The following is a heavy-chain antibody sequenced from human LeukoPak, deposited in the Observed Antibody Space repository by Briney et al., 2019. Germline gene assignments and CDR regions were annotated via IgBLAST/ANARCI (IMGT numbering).Heavy chain of an antibody. CDR1: GFTFSSYW. Sequence: GGSLRLSCAASGFTFSSYWMSGVRQAPGKGLEWVANIKQDGSEKYYVDSVKGRFTISRDNAKNSLYLQMNSLRAEDTAVYYCAREFRGGSYYIDYWGQGTLVTVSS. D-gene: IGHD1-26*01. CDR2: IKQDGSEK. CDR3: AREFRGGSYYIDY. J-gene: IGHJ4*02. V-gene: IGHV3-7*05.